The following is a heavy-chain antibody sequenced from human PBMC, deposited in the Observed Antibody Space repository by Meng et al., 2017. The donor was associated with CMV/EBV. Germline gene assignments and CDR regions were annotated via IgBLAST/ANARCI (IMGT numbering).Heavy chain of an antibody. Sequence: SETLSLTCTVSGGSLSSCGYYWSWIRQHPGKGLEWIGYIYYSGSTYYNPSLKSRVTISVDTSKNQFSLKLSSVTAADTAVYGCARDFSGYGFIDYWGQGTLVTVSS. CDR3: ARDFSGYGFIDY. J-gene: IGHJ4*02. D-gene: IGHD5-18*01. V-gene: IGHV4-31*03. CDR1: GGSLSSCGYY. CDR2: IYYSGST.